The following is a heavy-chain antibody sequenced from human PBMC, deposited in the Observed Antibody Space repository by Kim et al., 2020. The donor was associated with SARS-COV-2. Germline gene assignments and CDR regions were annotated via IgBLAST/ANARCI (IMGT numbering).Heavy chain of an antibody. CDR1: GFTFSSYS. J-gene: IGHJ6*02. CDR2: ISSSSSTI. D-gene: IGHD6-19*01. Sequence: GGSLRLSCAASGFTFSSYSMNWVRQAPGKGLEWVSYISSSSSTIYYADSVKGRFTISRDNAKNSLYLQMNSLRDEDTAVYYCARELQWLAIFVGMDVWGQGTTVTVSS. CDR3: ARELQWLAIFVGMDV. V-gene: IGHV3-48*02.